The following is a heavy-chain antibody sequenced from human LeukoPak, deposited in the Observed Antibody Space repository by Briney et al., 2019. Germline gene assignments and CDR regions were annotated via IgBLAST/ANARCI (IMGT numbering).Heavy chain of an antibody. D-gene: IGHD1-26*01. CDR3: AREAKVGGALQY. V-gene: IGHV3-74*01. CDR1: GFTFSDYW. J-gene: IGHJ4*02. Sequence: PGGALRLSCAASGFTFSDYWMHWVRQAPGKGLVGVSRINTDGRFTRYADSVQGRFTISRDTAKNTLFLQMNSLRAEDTAVYYCAREAKVGGALQYWGQGILVTVSS. CDR2: INTDGRFT.